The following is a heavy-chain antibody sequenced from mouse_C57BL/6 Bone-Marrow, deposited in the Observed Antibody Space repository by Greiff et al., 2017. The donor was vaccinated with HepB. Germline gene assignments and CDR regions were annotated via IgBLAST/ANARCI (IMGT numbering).Heavy chain of an antibody. D-gene: IGHD1-1*01. CDR3: ARGDYYYGSSNWYFDV. V-gene: IGHV1-47*01. CDR1: GYTFTTYP. CDR2: FHPYNDDT. Sequence: VQLKESGAELVKPGASVKMSCKASGYTFTTYPIEWMKQNPGKSLEWIGNFHPYNDDTKYNEKFKGKATLTVEKSSSTVYLELSRLTSDDSAVYYCARGDYYYGSSNWYFDVWGTGTTVTVSS. J-gene: IGHJ1*03.